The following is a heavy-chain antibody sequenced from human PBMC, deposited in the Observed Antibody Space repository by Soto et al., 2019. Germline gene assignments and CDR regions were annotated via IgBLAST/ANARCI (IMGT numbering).Heavy chain of an antibody. Sequence: PVGSLRLSCAASGFTFDDYAMHWVRQAPGKGLEWVSGISWNSGNIGYADSVKGRFTISRDNAKNSLYLQMNSLRDEDTALYYCGKRHSTSWYSLDYWGQGTLVTVSS. J-gene: IGHJ4*02. CDR3: GKRHSTSWYSLDY. CDR2: ISWNSGNI. D-gene: IGHD6-13*01. CDR1: GFTFDDYA. V-gene: IGHV3-9*01.